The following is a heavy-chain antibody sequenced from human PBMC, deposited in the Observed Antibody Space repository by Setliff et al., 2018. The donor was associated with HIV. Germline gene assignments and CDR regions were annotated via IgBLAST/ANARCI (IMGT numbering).Heavy chain of an antibody. D-gene: IGHD1-1*01. CDR3: VKETYNTWDALLT. CDR1: GFVVTTNN. V-gene: IGHV3-53*01. J-gene: IGHJ3*01. Sequence: GGSLRLSCAASGFVVTTNNMNWVRQAPGQGLQWVSVIYTGGNRLYADSVRGRFTISRDRSKNMLFLQMDSLRPEDTAVYYCVKETYNTWDALLTWGQGTMVTVSS. CDR2: IYTGGNR.